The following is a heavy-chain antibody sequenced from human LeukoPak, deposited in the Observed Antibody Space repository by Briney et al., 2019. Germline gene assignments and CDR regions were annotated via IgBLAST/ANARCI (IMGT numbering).Heavy chain of an antibody. V-gene: IGHV1-2*02. CDR3: ARDQTWIQLWLGPAGGWFDP. D-gene: IGHD5-18*01. CDR1: GYTFTGYY. J-gene: IGHJ5*02. CDR2: INPNSGGT. Sequence: ASVKVSCKASGYTFTGYYMHWVRQAPGQGLEWMGWINPNSGGTNYAQKFQGRVTMTRDTSISTAYMELSRLRSDDTAVYYCARDQTWIQLWLGPAGGWFDPWGQGTLVTVSS.